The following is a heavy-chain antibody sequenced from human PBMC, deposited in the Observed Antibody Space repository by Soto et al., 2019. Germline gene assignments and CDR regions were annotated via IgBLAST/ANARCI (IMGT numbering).Heavy chain of an antibody. CDR2: ISGSGGST. CDR3: AKDHSPVFDSARVLDY. V-gene: IGHV3-23*01. D-gene: IGHD2-21*01. CDR1: GFTFSRYA. J-gene: IGHJ4*02. Sequence: GGSLRLSCAASGFTFSRYAMSWVRQAPGKGLEWVSAISGSGGSTYYADSVKGRFTISRDNSKNTLYLQMNSLRAGDTAVYYCAKDHSPVFDSARVLDYWGQGTLVTVSS.